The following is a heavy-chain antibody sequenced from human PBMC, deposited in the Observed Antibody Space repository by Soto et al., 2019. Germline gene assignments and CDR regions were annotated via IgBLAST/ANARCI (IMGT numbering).Heavy chain of an antibody. Sequence: QAQLQESGPGLVKPSETLSLTCTVSGGSISSYYWSWIRQPPGKGLEWIGYIYHSGSTNYNPSLKSRHTILVDTSKNQFSLKENSLTAADTAVYYCARHNYGSGSTYFDYWGQGSLVTVSS. D-gene: IGHD3-10*01. CDR1: GGSISSYY. J-gene: IGHJ4*02. CDR3: ARHNYGSGSTYFDY. CDR2: IYHSGST. V-gene: IGHV4-59*08.